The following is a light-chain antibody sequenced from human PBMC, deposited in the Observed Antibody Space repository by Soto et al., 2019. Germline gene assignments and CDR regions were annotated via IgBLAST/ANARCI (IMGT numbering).Light chain of an antibody. CDR2: DVS. Sequence: ALTQPASVSGSPGQSVTISCTGTSSDVGGYNYVSWYQQHPGKAPKLMIYDVSNRPSGVSNRFSGSKSGNTASLTISGLQAEDEADYYCSSYTSSSTYVFGTGTKVTVL. CDR3: SSYTSSSTYV. CDR1: SSDVGGYNY. V-gene: IGLV2-14*01. J-gene: IGLJ1*01.